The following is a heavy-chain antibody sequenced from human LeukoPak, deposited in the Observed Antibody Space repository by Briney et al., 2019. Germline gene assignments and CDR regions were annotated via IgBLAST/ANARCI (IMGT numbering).Heavy chain of an antibody. CDR2: INHSGST. J-gene: IGHJ5*02. V-gene: IGHV4-34*01. CDR3: ARQTYVWQQPNWFDP. D-gene: IGHD6-13*01. Sequence: SETLSLTCAVYGGSFSGYYWSWIRQPPGKGLEWIVEINHSGSTNYNPSLKSRVTISVDTSKNQFSLKLSSVTAADTAVYYCARQTYVWQQPNWFDPWGQGTLVTVSS. CDR1: GGSFSGYY.